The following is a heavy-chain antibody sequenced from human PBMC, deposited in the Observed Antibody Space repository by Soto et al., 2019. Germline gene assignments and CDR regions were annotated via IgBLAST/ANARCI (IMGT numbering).Heavy chain of an antibody. CDR1: GFTFSSYA. D-gene: IGHD1-26*01. V-gene: IGHV3-23*01. J-gene: IGHJ4*02. CDR2: ISGSGSTI. CDR3: AKGRGIVGASYFDY. Sequence: GGSLRLSCAASGFTFSSYAVSWVRQAPGKGPEWISSISGSGSTIYYADSVKGRFTISRDNSKNTLYLQMNSLRAEDTAVYYCAKGRGIVGASYFDYWGQGTLVTVSS.